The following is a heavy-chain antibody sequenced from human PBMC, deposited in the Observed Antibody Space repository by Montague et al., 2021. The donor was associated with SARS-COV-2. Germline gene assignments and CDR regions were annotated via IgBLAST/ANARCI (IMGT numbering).Heavy chain of an antibody. D-gene: IGHD2-15*01. CDR3: AATSGDIVVVLAAYYGMDV. J-gene: IGHJ6*02. CDR1: GFTFSSYE. Sequence: SLRLSCAASGFTFSSYEMNWVRQAPGKGLEWVSYISRSGSTIYYEDSVKGRFTISRDNAKNSLYLQMNSLRAEDTAVYYCAATSGDIVVVLAAYYGMDVWGQGTTVTVSS. CDR2: ISRSGSTI. V-gene: IGHV3-48*03.